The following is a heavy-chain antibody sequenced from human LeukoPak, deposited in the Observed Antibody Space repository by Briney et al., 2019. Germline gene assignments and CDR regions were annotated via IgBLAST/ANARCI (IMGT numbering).Heavy chain of an antibody. CDR3: ARSKSYYDSSGSPNWFDP. D-gene: IGHD3-22*01. CDR2: IYHSGST. Sequence: SGTLSLTCAVSGGSISSSDWWSWVRQPPGKGLEWIGEIYHSGSTNYNPSLKSRVTISVDKSKNQFSLKLSSVTAADTAVYYCARSKSYYDSSGSPNWFDPWGQGTLVTVSS. CDR1: GGSISSSDW. V-gene: IGHV4-4*02. J-gene: IGHJ5*02.